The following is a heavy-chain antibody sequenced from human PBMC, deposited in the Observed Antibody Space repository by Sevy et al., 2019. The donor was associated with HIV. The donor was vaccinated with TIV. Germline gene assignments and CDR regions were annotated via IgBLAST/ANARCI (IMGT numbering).Heavy chain of an antibody. D-gene: IGHD3-22*01. CDR1: GFTFNTYA. J-gene: IGHJ6*02. V-gene: IGHV3-23*01. Sequence: GGSLRLSCAASGFTFNTYAMSWVRQAPGKGLEWVSDLSGSGRDTYYADSVKGRFTISRDNSKNTLYLQMNSLKAEDTAVYYCAKDAYYYNSSGYSMSQWYYGMDVWGQGTTVTVSS. CDR2: LSGSGRDT. CDR3: AKDAYYYNSSGYSMSQWYYGMDV.